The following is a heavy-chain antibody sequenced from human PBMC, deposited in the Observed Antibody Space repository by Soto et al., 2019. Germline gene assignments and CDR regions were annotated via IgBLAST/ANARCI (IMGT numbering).Heavy chain of an antibody. J-gene: IGHJ4*02. CDR3: ARDVSVMTSVFGF. CDR1: GGTFYTYA. CDR2: VTPMIGTT. D-gene: IGHD3-10*01. Sequence: QVHLVQSGAEVKRPGSSVRVSCRASGGTFYTYAFTWVRQAPGQGLEWMGGVTPMIGTTKYTQKFHGRVTFSAHESASTAYMELSNLRSDDTAVYYCARDVSVMTSVFGFWGQGTLITVSS. V-gene: IGHV1-69*01.